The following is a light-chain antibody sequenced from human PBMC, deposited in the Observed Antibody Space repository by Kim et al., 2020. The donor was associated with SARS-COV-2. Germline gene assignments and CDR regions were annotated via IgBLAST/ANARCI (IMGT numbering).Light chain of an antibody. CDR3: QVWDSSSDRLYV. CDR2: YDS. Sequence: PGKTARISCGGNNIGSKSVHWYQQKPGQAPVLVIYYDSDRPSGIPERFSGSNSGNTATLTISRVEAGDEADYYCQVWDSSSDRLYVFGTGTKVTVL. J-gene: IGLJ1*01. CDR1: NIGSKS. V-gene: IGLV3-21*04.